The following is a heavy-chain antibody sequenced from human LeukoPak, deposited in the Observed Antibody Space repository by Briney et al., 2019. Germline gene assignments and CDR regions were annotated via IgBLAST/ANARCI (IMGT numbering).Heavy chain of an antibody. CDR3: ATETNGSHYDY. V-gene: IGHV3-21*06. J-gene: IGHJ4*02. Sequence: PGGSLRLSCTASGLTFSTSGFNWVRQAPAKGLEWVASIGPTGSDRYHANSIKGRFTISRDNANNFRYLQMNSLRAEDTAVYYCATETNGSHYDYWGQGNLLTVSS. CDR1: GLTFSTSG. CDR2: IGPTGSDR. D-gene: IGHD1-14*01.